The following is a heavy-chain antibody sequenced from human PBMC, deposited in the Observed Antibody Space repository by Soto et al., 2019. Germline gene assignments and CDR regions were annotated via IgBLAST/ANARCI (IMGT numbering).Heavy chain of an antibody. D-gene: IGHD1-1*01. Sequence: QVQLVQSGAEVKKPGYSVKVSCRASGGTFNNYVINWVRQASGQGLEWMAGIIPFFGTANYAQKFQGRVTITADKSTSTAYMELNSLRSEDTAVYYCAGRCECNNCLGQFDYWGQGTLVTVSS. J-gene: IGHJ4*02. CDR1: GGTFNNYV. CDR3: AGRCECNNCLGQFDY. V-gene: IGHV1-69*06. CDR2: IIPFFGTA.